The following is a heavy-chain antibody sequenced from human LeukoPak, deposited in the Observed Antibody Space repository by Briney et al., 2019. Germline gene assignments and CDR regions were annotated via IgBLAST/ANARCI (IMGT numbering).Heavy chain of an antibody. D-gene: IGHD3-22*01. V-gene: IGHV3-7*01. CDR1: GFTFSSYW. J-gene: IGHJ4*02. CDR3: ARGYYDSSGYYMFDY. Sequence: GGSLRLSCAASGFTFSSYWMGWVRQAPGKGLEWVANIKQDGSEKYYVDSVKGRFTISRDNAKNSLYLQMNSLRAEDTAVYYCARGYYDSSGYYMFDYWGQGTLVTVSS. CDR2: IKQDGSEK.